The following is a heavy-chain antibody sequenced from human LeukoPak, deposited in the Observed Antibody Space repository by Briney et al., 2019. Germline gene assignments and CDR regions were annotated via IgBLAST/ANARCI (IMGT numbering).Heavy chain of an antibody. V-gene: IGHV3-21*01. Sequence: PGGSLRLSCAASGFTFSSYRMTWVRQAPGKGLEWVSSISSSSSYIYYADSVKGRFTISRDNAKNSLYLQMNSLRAEDTAVYYCASRMGQLVVPEYFQHWGQGTLVTVSS. CDR2: ISSSSSYI. CDR1: GFTFSSYR. CDR3: ASRMGQLVVPEYFQH. J-gene: IGHJ1*01. D-gene: IGHD6-6*01.